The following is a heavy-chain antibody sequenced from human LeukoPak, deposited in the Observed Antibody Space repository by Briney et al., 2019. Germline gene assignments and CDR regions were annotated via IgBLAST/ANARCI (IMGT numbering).Heavy chain of an antibody. D-gene: IGHD6-13*01. CDR1: GYTFTGYY. Sequence: ASVKVSCKASGYTFTGYYMHWVRQAPGQGLEWMGWINPNSGGTNYAQKFQGRVTMTRDTSISTPYMELSRLRSDDTAVYYCARDNSSWYSTEYYYYYMDVWGKGTTVTVSS. CDR2: INPNSGGT. V-gene: IGHV1-2*02. CDR3: ARDNSSWYSTEYYYYYMDV. J-gene: IGHJ6*03.